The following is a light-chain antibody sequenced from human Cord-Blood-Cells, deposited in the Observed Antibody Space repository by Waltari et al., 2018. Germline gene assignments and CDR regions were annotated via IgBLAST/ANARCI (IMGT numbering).Light chain of an antibody. Sequence: SYELTQPPSVSVSPGQTASITCSGVKLGDKYACWYQQKPGQSPVLVIYQDSKRPSGIPERFSGSNSGNTATLTISGTQAMDEADYYCQAWDSSNWVFGGGTKLTVL. CDR2: QDS. CDR1: KLGDKY. J-gene: IGLJ3*02. CDR3: QAWDSSNWV. V-gene: IGLV3-1*01.